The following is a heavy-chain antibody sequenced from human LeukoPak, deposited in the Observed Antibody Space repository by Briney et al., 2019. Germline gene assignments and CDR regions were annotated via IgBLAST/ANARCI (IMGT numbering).Heavy chain of an antibody. CDR2: ITGGGDTT. CDR3: AKGVRYLDWWILDY. D-gene: IGHD3-9*01. V-gene: IGHV3-23*01. Sequence: GGSLRLSCAASGFTFNSYAMTWVRQAPGKGLEWVSSITGGGDTTYYADSVRGRFTISRDNSKNTLYLQMNTLRAEDTAVYYCAKGVRYLDWWILDYWGQGTLVPVSS. J-gene: IGHJ4*02. CDR1: GFTFNSYA.